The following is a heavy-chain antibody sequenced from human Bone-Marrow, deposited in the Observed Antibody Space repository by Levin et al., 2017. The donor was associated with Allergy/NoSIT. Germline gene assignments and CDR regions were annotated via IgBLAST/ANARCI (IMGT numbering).Heavy chain of an antibody. V-gene: IGHV3-23*01. Sequence: GESLKISCAASGFTFSSYAMSWVRQAPGKGLEWVSAISGSGGSTYYADSVKGRFTISRDNSKNTLYLQMNSLRAEDTAVYYCAKDLEISRWLVRTYNWFDPWGQGTLVTVSS. CDR1: GFTFSSYA. CDR2: ISGSGGST. J-gene: IGHJ5*02. D-gene: IGHD6-19*01. CDR3: AKDLEISRWLVRTYNWFDP.